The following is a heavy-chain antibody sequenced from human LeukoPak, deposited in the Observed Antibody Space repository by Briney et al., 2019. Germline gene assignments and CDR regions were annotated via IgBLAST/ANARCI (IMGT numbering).Heavy chain of an antibody. J-gene: IGHJ4*02. CDR1: GFTFSSYG. CDR2: IWYDGSHK. CDR3: AGDSDY. V-gene: IGHV3-33*01. Sequence: GGSLRLSCAASGFTFSSYGMHWVRQAPGKGLEWLAVIWYDGSHKYNADSVKGRFTISRDNSKNTLYLQMNSLRAEDTAVYYCAGDSDYWGQGTLVTVSS.